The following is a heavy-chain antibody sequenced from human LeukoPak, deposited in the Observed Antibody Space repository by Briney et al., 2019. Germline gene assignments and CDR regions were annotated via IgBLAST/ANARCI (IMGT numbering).Heavy chain of an antibody. D-gene: IGHD3-10*01. V-gene: IGHV3-23*01. CDR2: ISGIGGNT. CDR3: AKDHYGSGSYYNPFDY. Sequence: GGSLRLSCAASGFSFSSYAMSWVRQTPGKGLEWVSVISGIGGNTYYADSEKGRFTISRDNSKNTLYLQLNSLRAEDTAVYYCAKDHYGSGSYYNPFDYWGQGTLVTVSS. J-gene: IGHJ4*02. CDR1: GFSFSSYA.